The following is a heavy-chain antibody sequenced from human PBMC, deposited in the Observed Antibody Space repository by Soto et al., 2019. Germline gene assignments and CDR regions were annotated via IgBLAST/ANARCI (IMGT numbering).Heavy chain of an antibody. D-gene: IGHD3-22*01. CDR1: GGSFNGYY. V-gene: IGHV4-34*01. CDR3: ARDGSGYPLYYYYGMDV. Sequence: QVRLQQWGAGLLKPSETLSLTCGVYGGSFNGYYWGWIRQPPGKGLEWIGEVTHSRSTRYNPSLESRVTISLDTSKNQFSLKLSSVTAADTAVYYCARDGSGYPLYYYYGMDVWGQGTTVTVSS. CDR2: VTHSRST. J-gene: IGHJ6*02.